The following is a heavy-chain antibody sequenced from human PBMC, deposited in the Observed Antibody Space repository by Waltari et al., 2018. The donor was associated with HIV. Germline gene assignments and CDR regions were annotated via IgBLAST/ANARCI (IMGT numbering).Heavy chain of an antibody. CDR1: GFSITTYS. CDR2: ISRSTNTK. J-gene: IGHJ6*02. D-gene: IGHD1-26*01. V-gene: IGHV3-48*02. CDR3: ARDKLGDSAPV. Sequence: EVQLVESGGGLVQPGGTLRLSCSVSGFSITTYSIYWVRQRAGKGLELLSYISRSTNTKYYAESVKGRFTVSRDNAKNSAFLDMSALRDDDTAIYYCARDKLGDSAPVWGQGTTVAVSS.